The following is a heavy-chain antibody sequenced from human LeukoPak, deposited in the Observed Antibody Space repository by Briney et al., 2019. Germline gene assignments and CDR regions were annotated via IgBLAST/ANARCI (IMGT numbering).Heavy chain of an antibody. CDR2: IRGSGDSA. Sequence: ETLSLTCTVSGGSISSSSYYWGWIRQPPGKGLEWVSTIRGSGDSAYHADSVKGRFTISRDNSKNTLYLQMNSLRAEDTAVYYCAKSSYDSGNPNWLDPWGQGTLVIVSS. CDR3: AKSSYDSGNPNWLDP. V-gene: IGHV3-23*01. CDR1: GGSISSSSYY. J-gene: IGHJ5*02. D-gene: IGHD4/OR15-4a*01.